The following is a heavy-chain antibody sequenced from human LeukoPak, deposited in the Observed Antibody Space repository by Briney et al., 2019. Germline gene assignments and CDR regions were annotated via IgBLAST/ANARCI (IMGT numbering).Heavy chain of an antibody. J-gene: IGHJ6*02. Sequence: ASVKVSCKASGYTFTSYGISWVRQAPGQGLEWMGWMNAKSGHTGYAQKFEGRVTMTRDTSTNTAYMELSGLRSEDTAVYYCARGMFDNSGTYYYFYYALDVWGQGTTVTVSS. D-gene: IGHD3-22*01. CDR3: ARGMFDNSGTYYYFYYALDV. CDR1: GYTFTSYG. V-gene: IGHV1-8*02. CDR2: MNAKSGHT.